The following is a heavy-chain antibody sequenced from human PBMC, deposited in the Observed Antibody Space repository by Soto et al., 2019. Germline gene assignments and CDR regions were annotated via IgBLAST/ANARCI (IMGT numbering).Heavy chain of an antibody. Sequence: QITLKESGPTLVKPTQTLTLTCTFSGFSLSTSGVGVVWIRQPPGKALEWLALIYWDDDKRYSPFPKSRLTITEDTSKNQVVLTMTNMDPVDTATYYCAHKGGRGAGMDVWGQGTTVTVSS. J-gene: IGHJ6*02. D-gene: IGHD2-15*01. V-gene: IGHV2-5*02. CDR3: AHKGGRGAGMDV. CDR2: IYWDDDK. CDR1: GFSLSTSGVG.